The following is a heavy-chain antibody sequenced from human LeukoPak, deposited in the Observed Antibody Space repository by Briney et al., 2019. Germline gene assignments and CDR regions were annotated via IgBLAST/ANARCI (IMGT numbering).Heavy chain of an antibody. D-gene: IGHD6-13*01. V-gene: IGHV1-69*13. CDR3: ARTMGSSRGVTFDP. CDR1: GGTFSSYA. J-gene: IGHJ5*02. Sequence: SVKVSFKASGGTFSSYAISWVRQAPGQGLEWMGGIIPIFGTANYAQKFQGRVTITADESTSTAYMELSSPRSEDTAVYYCARTMGSSRGVTFDPWGQGTLVTVSS. CDR2: IIPIFGTA.